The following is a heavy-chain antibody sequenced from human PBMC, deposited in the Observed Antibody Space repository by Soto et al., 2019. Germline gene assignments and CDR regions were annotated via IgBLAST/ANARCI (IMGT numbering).Heavy chain of an antibody. CDR2: IYPGDSDT. Sequence: WWFLKISCQGYGYSFTRYCIGCVRQMPGKGVDWMGIIYPGDSDTRYTPSFQGQLTISAAKSISTAYLQWGSLRSEDTAVYYCARGQFRAAAGTWYYYGMDVWGQGTTVTVS. CDR3: ARGQFRAAAGTWYYYGMDV. CDR1: GYSFTRYC. D-gene: IGHD6-13*01. J-gene: IGHJ6*02. V-gene: IGHV5-51*01.